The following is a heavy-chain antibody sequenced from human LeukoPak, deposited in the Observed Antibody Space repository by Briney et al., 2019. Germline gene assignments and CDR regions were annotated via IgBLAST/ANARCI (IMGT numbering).Heavy chain of an antibody. CDR2: IRSDGSNQ. CDR1: GFTFSRYG. J-gene: IGHJ3*01. V-gene: IGHV3-30*02. CDR3: TKDGFDF. Sequence: GGSLRLSCAASGFTFSRYGIHWVRQAPGKGLEWVAFIRSDGSNQYYADSVRGRFTVSRDKSKNTLYLQMNSLRTEDTAVYYSTKDGFDFWGQGTMVTVSS.